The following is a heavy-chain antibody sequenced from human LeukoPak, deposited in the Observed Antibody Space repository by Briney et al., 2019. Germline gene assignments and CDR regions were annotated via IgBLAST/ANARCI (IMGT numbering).Heavy chain of an antibody. CDR2: IYQSGST. CDR1: GYSISSGYY. CDR3: ARFYYGDFNFDY. Sequence: LETLSLTCTVSGYSISSGYYWGWIRQPPGKGLEWIGSIYQSGSTYYNLSLKSRVTISVDTSKNQFSLRLNSVTAADTAMYYCARFYYGDFNFDYWGQGTLVTVSS. J-gene: IGHJ4*02. V-gene: IGHV4-38-2*02. D-gene: IGHD4-17*01.